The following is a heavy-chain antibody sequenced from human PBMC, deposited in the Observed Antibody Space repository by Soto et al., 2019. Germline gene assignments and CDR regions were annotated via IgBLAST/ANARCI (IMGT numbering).Heavy chain of an antibody. CDR1: GYTFTGYY. CDR2: INPNSGGT. J-gene: IGHJ3*02. Sequence: ASVKVSCKASGYTFTGYYMHWVRQAPGQGLEWMGWINPNSGGTNYAQKFQGRVTMTRDTSISTAYMELSRLRSDDTAVYYWARDQWKYSSSWYPDDAFDIWGQGTMVTVSS. D-gene: IGHD6-13*01. CDR3: ARDQWKYSSSWYPDDAFDI. V-gene: IGHV1-2*02.